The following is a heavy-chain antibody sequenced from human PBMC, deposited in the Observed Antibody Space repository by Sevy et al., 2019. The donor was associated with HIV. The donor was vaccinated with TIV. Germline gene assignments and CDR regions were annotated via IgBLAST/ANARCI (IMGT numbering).Heavy chain of an antibody. CDR1: GFTFSSYN. Sequence: GGSLRLSCVASGFTFSSYNMNWVHQAPGKGLEWVSYISSSSDSSRTLYYADSVKGRFSISRDNAKNSVHLQMTSLRVEDTAVYYCARPDLSGWYFDFWGHGTLVTVSS. CDR2: ISSSSDSSRTL. V-gene: IGHV3-48*01. CDR3: ARPDLSGWYFDF. D-gene: IGHD6-19*01. J-gene: IGHJ4*01.